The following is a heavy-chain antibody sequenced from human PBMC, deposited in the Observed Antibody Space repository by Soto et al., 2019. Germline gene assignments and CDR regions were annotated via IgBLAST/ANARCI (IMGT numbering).Heavy chain of an antibody. D-gene: IGHD6-19*01. J-gene: IGHJ3*02. CDR3: AKDRTRIAVAGRTVDNAFDI. V-gene: IGHV3-23*01. CDR1: VFPFSSYA. Sequence: GGSLRLSCAASVFPFSSYAMSWVRQAPGKGLEWVSAISGSGGSTYYADSVKGRFTISRDNSKNTLYLQMNSLRAEDTAVYYCAKDRTRIAVAGRTVDNAFDIWGQGTMVTVSS. CDR2: ISGSGGST.